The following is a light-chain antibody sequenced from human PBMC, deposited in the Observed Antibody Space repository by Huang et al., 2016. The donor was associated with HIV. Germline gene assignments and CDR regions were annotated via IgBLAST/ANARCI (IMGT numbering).Light chain of an antibody. CDR1: QLVRSSY. CDR2: GTS. V-gene: IGKV3-20*01. J-gene: IGKJ2*01. CDR3: QQYGTSPPFT. Sequence: EIVLTQSPGTLSLSPGERATLSCRASQLVRSSYLAWYQQKPGPAPRRLSFGTSNRATAIPDRCSGSGSGTDFSLTISRLEPEDFAVYFCQQYGTSPPFTFGQGTKLEIK.